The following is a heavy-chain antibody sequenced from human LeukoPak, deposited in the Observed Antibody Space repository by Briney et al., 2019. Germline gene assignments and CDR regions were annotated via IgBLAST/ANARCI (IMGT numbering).Heavy chain of an antibody. J-gene: IGHJ4*02. V-gene: IGHV3-15*01. D-gene: IGHD3-22*01. CDR2: IKSKTDGGTT. CDR1: GFTFSNAW. Sequence: PGGSLRLSCAASGFTFSNAWMSWVRQAPGKGLEWVGRIKSKTDGGTTDYAAPVKGRFTISRDDSKNTLYLQMNSLKTEDTAVYYCTTDPDYYDISGYSDYWGQGTLVTVSS. CDR3: TTDPDYYDISGYSDY.